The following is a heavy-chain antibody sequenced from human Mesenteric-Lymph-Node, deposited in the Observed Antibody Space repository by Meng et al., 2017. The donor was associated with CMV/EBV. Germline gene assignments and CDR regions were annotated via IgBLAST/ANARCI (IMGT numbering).Heavy chain of an antibody. CDR2: IYYTGST. D-gene: IGHD3-10*01. CDR3: ARVTEYDDSGTYYDFDS. CDR1: GSSSTYY. V-gene: IGHV4-59*01. Sequence: GSSSTYYWSWSRQRAGRGLEWIGYIYYTGSTVYNPSLKSRVTISLDTPKKQFSLKLSSVTAADTAVYYCARVTEYDDSGTYYDFDSWGQGTLVTVSS. J-gene: IGHJ4*02.